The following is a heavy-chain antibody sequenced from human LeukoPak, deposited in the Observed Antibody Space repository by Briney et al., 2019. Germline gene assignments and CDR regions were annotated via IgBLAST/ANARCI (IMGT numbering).Heavy chain of an antibody. D-gene: IGHD4-23*01. CDR3: ARRETVVTSGAFDI. V-gene: IGHV4-59*01. CDR2: IYYSGST. Sequence: SETLSLTCTVSGGSISSYYWSWIRQPPGKGLEWIGYIYYSGSTNYNPSLKSRVTISVDTSKNQFSLKLSSVTAADTAAYYCARRETVVTSGAFDIWGQGTMVTVSS. J-gene: IGHJ3*02. CDR1: GGSISSYY.